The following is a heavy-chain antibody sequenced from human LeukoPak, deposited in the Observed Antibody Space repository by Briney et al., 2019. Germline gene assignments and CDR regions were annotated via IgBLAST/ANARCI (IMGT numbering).Heavy chain of an antibody. CDR1: GFTVSRNY. CDR3: ARSPVLDRNDWSFAD. J-gene: IGHJ4*02. V-gene: IGHV3-53*01. D-gene: IGHD1-1*01. CDR2: SYSGGDT. Sequence: AGSLRLSCAASGFTVSRNYMSWVRQAPGKGLEWVSVSYSGGDTYYPDSVKGRFTVSRDNPKNTVYLQMNSLRAEDTAVYFCARSPVLDRNDWSFADWGQGTLVTVSS.